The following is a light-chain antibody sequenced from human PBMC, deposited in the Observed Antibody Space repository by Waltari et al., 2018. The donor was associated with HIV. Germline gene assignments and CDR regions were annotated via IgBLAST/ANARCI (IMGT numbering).Light chain of an antibody. J-gene: IGLJ1*01. CDR3: HVWDSNTEI. CDR2: RDA. CDR1: NIGTKN. Sequence: SYEVTQPLSVSVALGQTATITCGGTNIGTKNVHWYRQKPGQPPVLVIYRDANRPSGVPERFSGSNSGNTATLTISRAQAGDEADYYCHVWDSNTEIFVTGTKVTVL. V-gene: IGLV3-9*01.